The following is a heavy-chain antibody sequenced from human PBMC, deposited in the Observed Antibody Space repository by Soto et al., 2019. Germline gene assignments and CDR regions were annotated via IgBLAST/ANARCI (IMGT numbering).Heavy chain of an antibody. J-gene: IGHJ2*01. V-gene: IGHV4-59*13. CDR3: ARWGLRHADIDL. D-gene: IGHD4-17*01. CDR2: IYYSGTT. Sequence: WTWVRQPPGRGLEWIAYIYYSGTTNYNPSLKSRVTISVDTSKNQFSLKLNSVTAADTALYYCARWGLRHADIDLWGRGTLVTVSS.